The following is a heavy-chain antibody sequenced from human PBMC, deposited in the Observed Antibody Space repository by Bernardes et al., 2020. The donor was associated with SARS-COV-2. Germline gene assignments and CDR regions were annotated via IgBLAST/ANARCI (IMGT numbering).Heavy chain of an antibody. CDR2: ISWNSGSI. D-gene: IGHD3-10*01. CDR1: GFTFDDYA. CDR3: ARDLWFGEPTDAFDI. J-gene: IGHJ3*02. Sequence: GGSLRLSCAASGFTFDDYAMHWVRQAPGKGLEWVSGISWNSGSIGYADSVKGRFTISRDNAKNSLYLQMNSLRAEDTAVYYCARDLWFGEPTDAFDIWGQETMVTVSS. V-gene: IGHV3-9*01.